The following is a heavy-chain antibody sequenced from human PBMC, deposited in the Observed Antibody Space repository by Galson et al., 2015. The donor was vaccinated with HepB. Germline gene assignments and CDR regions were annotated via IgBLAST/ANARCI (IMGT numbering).Heavy chain of an antibody. V-gene: IGHV3-23*01. J-gene: IGHJ2*01. CDR2: ISGSGGST. D-gene: IGHD6-25*01. CDR1: GFTFSSYA. CDR3: AKVPLYSTGPVDWYFDL. Sequence: SLRLSCAASGFTFSSYAMSWVRQAPGKGLEWVSAISGSGGSTYYADSVKGRFTISRDNSKNTLYLQMNSLRAEDTAVYYCAKVPLYSTGPVDWYFDLWGRGTLVTVSS.